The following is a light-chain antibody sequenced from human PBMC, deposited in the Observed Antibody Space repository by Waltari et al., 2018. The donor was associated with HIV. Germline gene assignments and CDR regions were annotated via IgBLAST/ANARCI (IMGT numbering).Light chain of an antibody. CDR3: AAWDDILSGLV. V-gene: IGLV1-47*01. Sequence: QSVLTQPPSASGTPGQRVTISCSGSNSNIGTTYVYWYQQLPGTTPKLLIYRNGQRPSRVPDRFSGSKSGTSASLAISGLRSEDEAAYYCAAWDDILSGLVFGGGTKLTVL. CDR2: RNG. CDR1: NSNIGTTY. J-gene: IGLJ3*02.